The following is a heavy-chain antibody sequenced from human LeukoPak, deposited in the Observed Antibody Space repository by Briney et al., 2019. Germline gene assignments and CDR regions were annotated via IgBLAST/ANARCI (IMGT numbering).Heavy chain of an antibody. CDR3: ARDRGGGMDV. Sequence: TGGSLRLSCAASGFTFSSYWMSWVRQAPRKGLEWVASIKEDGSEKYYVDSVKGRFTISRDSAKNSLYLQMNSLRVEDTAVYYCARDRGGGMDVWGQGTTVTVSS. D-gene: IGHD3-16*01. J-gene: IGHJ6*02. V-gene: IGHV3-7*01. CDR2: IKEDGSEK. CDR1: GFTFSSYW.